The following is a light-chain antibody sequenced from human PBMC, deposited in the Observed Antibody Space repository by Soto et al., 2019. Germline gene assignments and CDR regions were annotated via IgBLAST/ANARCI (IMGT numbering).Light chain of an antibody. J-gene: IGLJ2*01. CDR1: SSDVGGYNY. V-gene: IGLV2-8*01. CDR2: EVS. CDR3: SSYAGSNNWGV. Sequence: QSALTQPPYASGSPGQSVTISCTGTSSDVGGYNYVSWYQQHPGKAPKLMIYEVSKRPSGVPDRFSGSKSGNTASLTVSWLQAEDEADYYCSSYAGSNNWGVFGGGTKVTVL.